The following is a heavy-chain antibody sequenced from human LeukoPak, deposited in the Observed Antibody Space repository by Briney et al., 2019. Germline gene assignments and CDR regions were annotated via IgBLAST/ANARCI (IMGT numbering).Heavy chain of an antibody. J-gene: IGHJ4*02. Sequence: SETLSLTCTVSGGSISSSSYYWGWIRQPAGKGLEWIGRIYTSGSTNYNPSLKSRVTISVDTSKNQFSLKLSSVTAADTAVYYCARDPAYCGGDCSRGYDYWGQGTLVTVSS. CDR2: IYTSGST. D-gene: IGHD2-21*02. CDR3: ARDPAYCGGDCSRGYDY. V-gene: IGHV4-61*02. CDR1: GGSISSSSYY.